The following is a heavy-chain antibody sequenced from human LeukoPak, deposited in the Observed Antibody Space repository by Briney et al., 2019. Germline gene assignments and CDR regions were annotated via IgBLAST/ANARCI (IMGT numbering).Heavy chain of an antibody. J-gene: IGHJ4*02. D-gene: IGHD5-18*01. CDR2: ISGSGGST. CDR1: GFTFSNYA. CDR3: TKGTIWLPFDY. V-gene: IGHV3-23*01. Sequence: PGGSLRLSCAASGFTFSNYAMGWARQAPGKGRGWVSAISGSGGSTYYADSVKGRFTISRDNSKNTLYLQMNSLRAEDTAVYYCTKGTIWLPFDYWGQGTLVTVSS.